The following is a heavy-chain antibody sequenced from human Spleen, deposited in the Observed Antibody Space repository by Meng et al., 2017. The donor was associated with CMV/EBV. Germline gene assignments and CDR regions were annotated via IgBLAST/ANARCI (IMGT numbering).Heavy chain of an antibody. D-gene: IGHD6-6*01. Sequence: ACGFTFSSYAMHWVRQAPGKGLEWVAVISYDGSNKYYADSVKGRFTISRDNSKNTLYLQMNSLRAEDTAVYYCARPRGEYSSSFDYWGQGTLVTVSS. J-gene: IGHJ4*02. CDR2: ISYDGSNK. CDR3: ARPRGEYSSSFDY. CDR1: GFTFSSYA. V-gene: IGHV3-30*04.